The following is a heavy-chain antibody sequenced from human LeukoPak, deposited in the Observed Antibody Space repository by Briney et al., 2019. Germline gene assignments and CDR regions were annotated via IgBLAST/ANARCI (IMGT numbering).Heavy chain of an antibody. CDR2: INRSGST. CDR1: GGSFSGYY. D-gene: IGHD4-17*01. V-gene: IGHV4-34*01. J-gene: IGHJ6*02. Sequence: SETLSLTCAVYGGSFSGYYWSWIRQPPGKGLEWIGEINRSGSTNYNPSLKSRVTISVDTSKNQFSLKLSSVTAADTAVYYCARGRTVTPRRYYYYGMDVWGQGTTVTVSS. CDR3: ARGRTVTPRRYYYYGMDV.